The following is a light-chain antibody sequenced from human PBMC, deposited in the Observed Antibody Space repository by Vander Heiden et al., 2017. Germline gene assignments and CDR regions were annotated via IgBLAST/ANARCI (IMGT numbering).Light chain of an antibody. V-gene: IGKV2-30*01. CDR1: RSLVYTNGNTY. CDR2: QAS. J-gene: IGKJ1*01. CDR3: MQATGWPPT. Sequence: DVVMTQSPLSLPVTLGQPASISCKSSRSLVYTNGNTYLNWSQQRPGQSPRRLIYQASNRDSGVPDRFSGSGSGTDFTLKISRVEAEDVGIYYCMQATGWPPTFGQGTKLEIK.